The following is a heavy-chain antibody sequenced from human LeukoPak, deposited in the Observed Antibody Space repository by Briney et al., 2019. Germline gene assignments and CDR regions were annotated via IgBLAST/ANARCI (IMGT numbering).Heavy chain of an antibody. J-gene: IGHJ4*02. CDR2: INPNSGGT. V-gene: IGHV1-2*02. Sequence: ASVKVSCKVSGYTLTELSMHWVRQAPGKGLEWMGWINPNSGGTNYAQKFQGRVTMTRDTSISTAYMELSRLRSDDTAVYYCARASAGYGSGSYALSFWGQGTLVTVSS. D-gene: IGHD3-10*01. CDR3: ARASAGYGSGSYALSF. CDR1: GYTLTELS.